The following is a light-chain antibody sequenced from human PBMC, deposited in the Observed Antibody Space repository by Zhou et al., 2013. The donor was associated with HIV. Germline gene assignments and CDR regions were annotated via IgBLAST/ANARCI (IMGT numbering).Light chain of an antibody. V-gene: IGKV3D-20*02. Sequence: EIVLTQSPGTLSLSPGERATLSCRASQSVSSSYLAWYQQKPGQAPRLLIYGASSRATGIPDRFSGSGSGTDFTLTISSLEPGDFAVYFCQQRDKWPGTFGQGTKVDIK. J-gene: IGKJ1*01. CDR3: QQRDKWPGT. CDR2: GAS. CDR1: QSVSSSY.